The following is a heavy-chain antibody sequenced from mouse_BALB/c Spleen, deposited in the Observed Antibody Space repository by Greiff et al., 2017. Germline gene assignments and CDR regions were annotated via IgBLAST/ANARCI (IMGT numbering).Heavy chain of an antibody. V-gene: IGHV1-9*01. J-gene: IGHJ1*01. CDR1: GYTFSSYW. D-gene: IGHD1-1*02. CDR3: ARGGGTAVVNWYFDV. CDR2: ILPGSGST. Sequence: QVQLQQSGAGLMQPGASVKISCTATGYTFSSYWIEWVRQTPGNGLEWIGKILPGSGSTNYPEKFKGKSTITADTSSNTAYMQLSSLTSEDSAVYYCARGGGTAVVNWYFDVWGAGTTVTVSS.